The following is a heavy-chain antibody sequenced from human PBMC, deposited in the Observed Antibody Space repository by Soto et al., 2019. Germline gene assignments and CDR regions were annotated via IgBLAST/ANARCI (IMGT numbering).Heavy chain of an antibody. Sequence: QLVASGGGLVQPGGSLRLSCAASGFTVSNNSVRWVRQAPGKGLEWVSLIFSNGDTRYADSVKGRFTISRDSSSNTLYLQMNGLRVEDTAVYYCARDGTYNWVGGQGIHVTVSS. D-gene: IGHD1-1*01. J-gene: IGHJ4*02. CDR3: ARDGTYNWV. V-gene: IGHV3-66*01. CDR1: GFTVSNNS. CDR2: IFSNGDT.